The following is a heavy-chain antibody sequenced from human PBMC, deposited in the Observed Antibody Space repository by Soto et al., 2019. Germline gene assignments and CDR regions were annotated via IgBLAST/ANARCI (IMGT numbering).Heavy chain of an antibody. D-gene: IGHD6-19*01. CDR1: GFTFSSYG. CDR2: ISYDGSNK. CDR3: ATSAPGIAVAGVFTFDY. V-gene: IGHV3-30*03. J-gene: IGHJ4*02. Sequence: TGGSLRLSCAASGFTFSSYGMHWVRQAPGKGLEWVAVISYDGSNKYYADSVKGRFTISRDNSKNTLYLQMNSLRAEDTAVYYCATSAPGIAVAGVFTFDYWGQGTLVTVSS.